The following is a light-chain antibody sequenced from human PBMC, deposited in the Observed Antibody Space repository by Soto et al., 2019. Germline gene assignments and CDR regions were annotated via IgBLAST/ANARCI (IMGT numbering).Light chain of an antibody. Sequence: VMTQSPATLSVSPGERATLSCTASQSINSNLAWYQQRPGQAPRLLIYGASTRATGIPARFSGSGSGTEFTLTISSLQSEDFAVYYCQQYNNWPRTFGQGTKVDI. CDR3: QQYNNWPRT. V-gene: IGKV3-15*01. J-gene: IGKJ1*01. CDR1: QSINSN. CDR2: GAS.